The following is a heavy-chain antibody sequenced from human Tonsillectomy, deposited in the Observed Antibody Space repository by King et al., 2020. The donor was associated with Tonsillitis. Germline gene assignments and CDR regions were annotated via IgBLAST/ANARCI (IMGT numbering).Heavy chain of an antibody. V-gene: IGHV3-23*04. CDR2: ISGSGGST. Sequence: VQLVESGGGLVQPGGSLRLSCAASGFTFSSYAMSWVRQAPGKGLEWVSAISGSGGSTYYADSVKGRFTISRDNSKNTLYLQMNSLRAEDTAVYYCANNLLKTIFGVVIIKRGAFDICGQGTMVTVSS. CDR3: ANNLLKTIFGVVIIKRGAFDI. D-gene: IGHD3-3*01. CDR1: GFTFSSYA. J-gene: IGHJ3*02.